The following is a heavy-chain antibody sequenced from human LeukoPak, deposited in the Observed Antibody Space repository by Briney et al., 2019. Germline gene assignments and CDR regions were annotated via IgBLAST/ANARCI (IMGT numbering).Heavy chain of an antibody. CDR2: ISGSGGST. CDR3: ASSPNYYFNSGYRDY. V-gene: IGHV3-23*01. J-gene: IGHJ4*02. D-gene: IGHD3-22*01. CDR1: GFTFSNYG. Sequence: GGSLRLSCAASGFTFSNYGMSWVRQAPGKGLEWVSIISGSGGSTYYADSVKGRFTISRDNSKNTLYLQMNSLRAEDTAVYYCASSPNYYFNSGYRDYWGQGTLVTVSS.